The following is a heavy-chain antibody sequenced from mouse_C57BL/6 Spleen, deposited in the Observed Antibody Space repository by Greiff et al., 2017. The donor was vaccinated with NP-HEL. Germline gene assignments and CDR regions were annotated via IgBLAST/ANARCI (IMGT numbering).Heavy chain of an antibody. D-gene: IGHD2-12*01. CDR3: AICEVTTEAMDY. CDR2: IHPSDSDT. CDR1: GYTFTSYW. J-gene: IGHJ4*01. Sequence: QVQLQQPGAELVKPGASVKLSCKASGYTFTSYWMHWVKQRPGQGLEWIGRIHPSDSDTNYNQKFKGKATLPVDKSSSTAYMQLSSLTSEDSAVYYCAICEVTTEAMDYWGQGTSVTVSS. V-gene: IGHV1-74*01.